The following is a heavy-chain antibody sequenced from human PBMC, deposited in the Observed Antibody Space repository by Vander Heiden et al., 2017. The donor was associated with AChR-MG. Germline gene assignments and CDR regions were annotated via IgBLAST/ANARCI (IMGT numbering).Heavy chain of an antibody. J-gene: IGHJ6*02. CDR1: GFTFSSFG. CDR2: ISYDGSKK. V-gene: IGHV3-30*18. D-gene: IGHD6-13*01. Sequence: QVHLVESGGGLVQPGRSLRLSCAPSGFTFSSFGMHWVRQVPGKGLEWVAIISYDGSKKYYADSVQGRFTVSRDNSKNTLNLQMNSLRPEDTAVYYCAKGTTSWYFGSLYYKGMDVWGQGTPVTVSS. CDR3: AKGTTSWYFGSLYYKGMDV.